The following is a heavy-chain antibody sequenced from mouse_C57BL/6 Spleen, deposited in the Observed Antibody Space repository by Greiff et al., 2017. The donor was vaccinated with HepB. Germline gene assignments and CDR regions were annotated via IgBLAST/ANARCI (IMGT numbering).Heavy chain of an antibody. Sequence: VKLVESGAELVRPGASVTLSCKASGYTFTDYEMHWVKQTPVHGLEWIGAIDPETGGTAYNQKFKGKAILTADKSSSTAYMEPRSLTSEDSAVYYCTRKGLGLPYAMDYWGQGTSVTVSS. V-gene: IGHV1-15*01. CDR3: TRKGLGLPYAMDY. CDR2: IDPETGGT. J-gene: IGHJ4*01. CDR1: GYTFTDYE. D-gene: IGHD2-4*01.